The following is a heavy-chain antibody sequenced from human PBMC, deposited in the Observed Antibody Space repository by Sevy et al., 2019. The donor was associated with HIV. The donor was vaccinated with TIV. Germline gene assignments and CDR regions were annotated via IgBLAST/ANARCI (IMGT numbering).Heavy chain of an antibody. CDR2: ISSSGSNI. CDR1: GFTFSSYS. J-gene: IGHJ5*01. V-gene: IGHV3-21*01. Sequence: GGSLRLSCAVSGFTFSSYSMNWVRQAPGKGLEWVSPISSSGSNIYYADSVKGRFTISRDNAKNSLYLQMNSLRAEDTAVYYWSRVLVLGWFDSWGQGTLVTVSS. D-gene: IGHD3-3*02. CDR3: SRVLVLGWFDS.